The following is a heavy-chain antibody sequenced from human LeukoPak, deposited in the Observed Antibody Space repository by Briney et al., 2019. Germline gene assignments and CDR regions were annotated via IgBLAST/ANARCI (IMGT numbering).Heavy chain of an antibody. V-gene: IGHV4-61*08. CDR1: GGSISSGGYY. J-gene: IGHJ3*02. D-gene: IGHD6-19*01. Sequence: PSQTLSLTCTVSGGSISSGGYYWSWIRQPPGKGLEWIGYIYYSGSTNYNPSLKSRVTISVDTSKNQFSLKLSSVTAADTAVYYCARAGVAVAGYAFDIWGQGTMVTVSS. CDR3: ARAGVAVAGYAFDI. CDR2: IYYSGST.